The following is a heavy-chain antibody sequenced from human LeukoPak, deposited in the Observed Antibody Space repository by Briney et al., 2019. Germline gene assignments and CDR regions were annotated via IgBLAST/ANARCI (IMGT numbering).Heavy chain of an antibody. J-gene: IGHJ4*02. V-gene: IGHV3-30*18. Sequence: PGGSLRLSCAASGFTFSSYGMHWVRQAPGKGLEWVAVISYDGSNKYYADSVKGRFTISRDNSKNTLYLQMNSLRAEDTAVYYCAKVGGSYQTHYGLFDYWGQGTLVTVSS. CDR1: GFTFSSYG. CDR2: ISYDGSNK. CDR3: AKVGGSYQTHYGLFDY. D-gene: IGHD1-26*01.